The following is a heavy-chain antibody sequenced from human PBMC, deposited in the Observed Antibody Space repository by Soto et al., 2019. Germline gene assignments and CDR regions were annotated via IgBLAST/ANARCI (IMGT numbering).Heavy chain of an antibody. CDR2: IYYSGSA. CDR3: AREFSSQLPLDY. Sequence: SETLSLTCTVSGGSITSYTYYWGWIRQPPGKGLEWIGTIYYSGSAYYTPSLKSRVTISVDTSKNQFALKLSSVTAADTAVYYCAREFSSQLPLDYWGQGTLVTVSS. CDR1: GGSITSYTYY. V-gene: IGHV4-39*02. J-gene: IGHJ4*02.